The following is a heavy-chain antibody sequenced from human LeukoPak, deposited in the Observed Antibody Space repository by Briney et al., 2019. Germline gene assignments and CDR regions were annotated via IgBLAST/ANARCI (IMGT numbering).Heavy chain of an antibody. Sequence: GGSLRLSCAASGFTFSSYGMHWVRQAPGKGLEWVAFIRYDGSNKYYADSVKGRFTISRDNSKNTLYLQMNSLRAEDTAVYYCAKDKSYYYDSSGYYDYWGQGTLVTVSS. CDR2: IRYDGSNK. CDR3: AKDKSYYYDSSGYYDY. CDR1: GFTFSSYG. J-gene: IGHJ4*02. D-gene: IGHD3-22*01. V-gene: IGHV3-30*02.